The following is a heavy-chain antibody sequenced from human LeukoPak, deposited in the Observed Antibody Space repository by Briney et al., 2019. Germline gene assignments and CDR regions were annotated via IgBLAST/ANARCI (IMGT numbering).Heavy chain of an antibody. CDR1: GGSISSSSYY. V-gene: IGHV4-39*01. D-gene: IGHD3-3*01. Sequence: SETLSLTCTVSGGSISSSSYYWGWIGQPPGKGLEWIGSIYYSGSTYYNPSLKSRVTISVDTSKNQFSLKLSSVTAADTAVYYCARSTIFGVVIQFNWFDPWGQGTLVTVSS. J-gene: IGHJ5*02. CDR3: ARSTIFGVVIQFNWFDP. CDR2: IYYSGST.